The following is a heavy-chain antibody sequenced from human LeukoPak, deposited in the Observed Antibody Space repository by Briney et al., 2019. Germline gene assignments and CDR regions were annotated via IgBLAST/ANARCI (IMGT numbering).Heavy chain of an antibody. V-gene: IGHV1-18*01. CDR1: GYIFTYYG. CDR3: ARDVSRGYMDY. CDR2: ISINTGDT. Sequence: GASVRVSFTASGYIFTYYGITWVRQAPGQGLDWMGWISINTGDTVYAENVQGRVTMTTDTSTSTAYMDLTSLTSDDTALYYCARDVSRGYMDYWGQGSPVTASS. J-gene: IGHJ4*02.